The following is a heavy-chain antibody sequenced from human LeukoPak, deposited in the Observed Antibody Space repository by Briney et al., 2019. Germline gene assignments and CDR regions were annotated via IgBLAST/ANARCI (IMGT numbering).Heavy chain of an antibody. CDR2: IYHSGST. Sequence: PSETLSLTCTVSGYSISSGYYWGWIRQPPGNGLEWIGSIYHSGSTYYNPSLKSRVTISVDTSKNQFSLKLSSVTAADTAVYYCAREDSSGLYYFDYWGQGTLVTVSS. CDR1: GYSISSGYY. V-gene: IGHV4-38-2*02. CDR3: AREDSSGLYYFDY. J-gene: IGHJ4*02. D-gene: IGHD6-19*01.